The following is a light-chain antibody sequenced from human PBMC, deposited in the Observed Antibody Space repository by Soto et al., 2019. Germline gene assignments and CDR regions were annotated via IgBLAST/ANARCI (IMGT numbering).Light chain of an antibody. J-gene: IGKJ1*01. V-gene: IGKV1-5*01. CDR3: HQYNRYSWT. CDR1: ESINNW. CDR2: GAS. Sequence: QMTQSLYTLSASVGDRMTITCRASESINNWVAWYQQRPGKAPKLLIYGASSLESGVPSRFSGSGSGTEFTLTISSLQPEDFATYYCHQYNRYSWTSAQRAKADI.